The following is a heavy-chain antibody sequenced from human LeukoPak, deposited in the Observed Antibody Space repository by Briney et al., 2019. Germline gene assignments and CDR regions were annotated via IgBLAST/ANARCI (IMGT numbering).Heavy chain of an antibody. J-gene: IGHJ4*02. V-gene: IGHV4-39*07. CDR3: ARGPTTVTRAFDY. Sequence: AETLSLTCTVSGGSISSSSYYWGWIRQPPVKGLEWIGSIYYSGSTNYNPSLKSRVTMSVDTSKNQFSLNLSSVTAADTAVYYCARGPTTVTRAFDYWGQGTLVTVSS. D-gene: IGHD4-17*01. CDR1: GGSISSSSYY. CDR2: IYYSGST.